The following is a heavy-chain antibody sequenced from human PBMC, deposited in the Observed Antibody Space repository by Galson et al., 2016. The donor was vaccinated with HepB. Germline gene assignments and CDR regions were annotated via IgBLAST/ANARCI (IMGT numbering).Heavy chain of an antibody. Sequence: SETLSLTCTVSGGSISRSPYYWGWIRQPPGKGLEYIGTIYYSGRTYHNPSLKSRVTMSVDVSKNQFSLKLTSVTAADTAVYYCARPGSGYDFHYGLDVWGKGTTVTVSS. CDR1: GGSISRSPYY. D-gene: IGHD5-12*01. J-gene: IGHJ6*04. V-gene: IGHV4-39*01. CDR2: IYYSGRT. CDR3: ARPGSGYDFHYGLDV.